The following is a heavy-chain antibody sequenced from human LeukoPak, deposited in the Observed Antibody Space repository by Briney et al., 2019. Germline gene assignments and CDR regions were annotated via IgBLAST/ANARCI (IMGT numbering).Heavy chain of an antibody. V-gene: IGHV3-30*18. Sequence: TGGSLRLSCAASGFTFSSYGMHWVRQAPGKGLEWVAVISYDGSNKYYADSVKGRFTISRDNSKNTLYLQMSSLRAEDTAVYYCAKDRLRYYYDSSGYPPPDYWGQGTLVTVSS. CDR3: AKDRLRYYYDSSGYPPPDY. D-gene: IGHD3-22*01. CDR2: ISYDGSNK. CDR1: GFTFSSYG. J-gene: IGHJ4*02.